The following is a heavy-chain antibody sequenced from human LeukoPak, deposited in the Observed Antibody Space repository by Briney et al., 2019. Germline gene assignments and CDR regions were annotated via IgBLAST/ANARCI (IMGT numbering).Heavy chain of an antibody. Sequence: PGGSLRLSCEASGFIFSSYEMNWVRQAPGKGLEWVSFISSSGRTMYYADSMKGRLTISRDNGKNSLYLQMNSLRDEDTAVYYCARGLIYCGGDCYRAFDIWGQGTMVTVSS. CDR1: GFIFSSYE. V-gene: IGHV3-48*03. J-gene: IGHJ3*02. CDR2: ISSSGRTM. D-gene: IGHD2-21*02. CDR3: ARGLIYCGGDCYRAFDI.